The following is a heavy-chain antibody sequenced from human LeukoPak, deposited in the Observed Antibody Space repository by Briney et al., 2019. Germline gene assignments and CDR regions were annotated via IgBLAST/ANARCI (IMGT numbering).Heavy chain of an antibody. CDR1: GFTFSSYW. CDR3: ARAAGDTSSWNGYFDY. Sequence: PGGSLRLSCAASGFTFSSYWMSWVRQAPGKGLEWVAYIKYDGSEKDYVDSVKGRFTISRDNAKNSLYLQMNSLRAEDTALYYCARAAGDTSSWNGYFDYWGQGTLVTVSS. CDR2: IKYDGSEK. V-gene: IGHV3-7*01. D-gene: IGHD6-13*01. J-gene: IGHJ4*02.